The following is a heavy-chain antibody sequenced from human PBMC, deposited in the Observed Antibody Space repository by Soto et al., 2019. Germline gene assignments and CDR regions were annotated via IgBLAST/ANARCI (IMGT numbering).Heavy chain of an antibody. Sequence: PGGSLRLSCTASGFTFGDYAMSWFRQAPGKGLEWVGFIRSKAYGGTTEYAASVKGRFTISRDDSKSIAYLQMNSLKTEDTAVYYCTRCSGGSCYSGYYYYGMDVWGQGTTVTVSS. CDR3: TRCSGGSCYSGYYYYGMDV. J-gene: IGHJ6*02. V-gene: IGHV3-49*03. CDR1: GFTFGDYA. D-gene: IGHD2-15*01. CDR2: IRSKAYGGTT.